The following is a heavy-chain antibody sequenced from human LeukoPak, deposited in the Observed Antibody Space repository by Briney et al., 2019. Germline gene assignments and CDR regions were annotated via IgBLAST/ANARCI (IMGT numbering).Heavy chain of an antibody. V-gene: IGHV4-34*01. CDR1: GGSFSGYH. J-gene: IGHJ6*03. CDR3: ARRRSYDILTGYYYYYYYMDV. D-gene: IGHD3-9*01. CDR2: INHSGST. Sequence: PSETLSLTCAVYGGSFSGYHWSWIRQPPGKGLEWIGEINHSGSTNYNPSLKSRVTISVDTSKNQFSLKLSSVTAADTAVYYCARRRSYDILTGYYYYYYYMDVWGKGTTVTVSS.